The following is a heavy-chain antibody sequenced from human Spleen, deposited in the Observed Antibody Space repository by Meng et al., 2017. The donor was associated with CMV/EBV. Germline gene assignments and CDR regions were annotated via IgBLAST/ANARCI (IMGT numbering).Heavy chain of an antibody. V-gene: IGHV3-7*03. CDR1: GFTFSSYW. D-gene: IGHD4/OR15-4a*01. Sequence: GESLKISCAASGFTFSSYWMSWVRQAPGKGLEWVANIKQDGSEKYYVDSVKGRFTISRDNAKNSLYLQMDNLRAEDTAFYYCARSHGYYGAFDYWGQGMLVTVSS. CDR2: IKQDGSEK. CDR3: ARSHGYYGAFDY. J-gene: IGHJ4*02.